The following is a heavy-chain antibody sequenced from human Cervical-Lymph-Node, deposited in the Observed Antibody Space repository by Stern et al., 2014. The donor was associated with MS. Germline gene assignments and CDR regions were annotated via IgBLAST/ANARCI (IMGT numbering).Heavy chain of an antibody. CDR1: GYNFNTYW. J-gene: IGHJ6*02. CDR2: IYPGDSET. Sequence: VQLVQSGAEVKKPGESLKISCKGFGYNFNTYWIAWVRQMPGKGLEWMGIIYPGDSETRYNPSFQGQVTISVDKSISTAYLQWSTLKASDTAIYYCARHVYGMDVWGQGTTVTVSS. V-gene: IGHV5-51*01. CDR3: ARHVYGMDV.